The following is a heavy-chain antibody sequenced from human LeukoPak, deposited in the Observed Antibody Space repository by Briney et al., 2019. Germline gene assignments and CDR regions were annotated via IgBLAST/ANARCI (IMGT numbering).Heavy chain of an antibody. Sequence: SVKVSCKASGGTFSSYAISWVRQSPGPGLKSMGGIIPIFGTANYAQKFQGRVTITTDESTSTAYMELSSLRSEDTAVYYCARGYCSSTSCYKYYFDYWGQGTLVTVSS. CDR3: ARGYCSSTSCYKYYFDY. D-gene: IGHD2-2*01. CDR2: IIPIFGTA. J-gene: IGHJ4*02. V-gene: IGHV1-69*05. CDR1: GGTFSSYA.